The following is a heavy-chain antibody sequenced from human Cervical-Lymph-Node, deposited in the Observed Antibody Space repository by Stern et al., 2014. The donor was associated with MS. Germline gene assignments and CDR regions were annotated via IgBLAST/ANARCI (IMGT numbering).Heavy chain of an antibody. Sequence: QVQLQESGPAVVKTSETLSLTCTVSGGDISSYHWSWIRQSPGKGPEWIGYIFYTGTNKYNPALESRITISVDTSKNQFSLRLSSVTAADTAVYYCARHSRVFLLERRDFIDYFDNWGQGSLVTVSP. CDR1: GGDISSYH. V-gene: IGHV4-59*08. CDR2: IFYTGTN. D-gene: IGHD1-1*01. CDR3: ARHSRVFLLERRDFIDYFDN. J-gene: IGHJ4*02.